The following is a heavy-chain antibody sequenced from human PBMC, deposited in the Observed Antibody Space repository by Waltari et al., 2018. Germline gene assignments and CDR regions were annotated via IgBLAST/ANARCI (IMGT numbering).Heavy chain of an antibody. CDR3: ARGLVAAAGKGYYYFDY. Sequence: QVQLQQWGAGLLKPSETPSLTCAVYGGSFRGSYWSWIRQPPGKGLEWIGEINHSGSTNYNPSLKSRVTISVDTSKNQFSLKLSSVTAADTAVYYCARGLVAAAGKGYYYFDYWGQGTLVTVSS. CDR2: INHSGST. J-gene: IGHJ4*02. CDR1: GGSFRGSY. D-gene: IGHD6-13*01. V-gene: IGHV4-34*01.